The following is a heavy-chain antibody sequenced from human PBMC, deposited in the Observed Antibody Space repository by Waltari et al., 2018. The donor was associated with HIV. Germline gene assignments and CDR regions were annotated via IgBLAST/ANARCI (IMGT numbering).Heavy chain of an antibody. Sequence: QVQLQESGPGLVKPSETLSLTCTVPGGSILSYYWSWNRQPAGKGPEWIGRIYTSGSTNYNPSLKSRVTMSVDTSKNQFSLKLSSVTTADTAVYYCAREGGSVTTVGPEASGGMDVWGQGTTVTVSS. CDR3: AREGGSVTTVGPEASGGMDV. CDR2: IYTSGST. V-gene: IGHV4-4*07. D-gene: IGHD4-17*01. CDR1: GGSILSYY. J-gene: IGHJ6*02.